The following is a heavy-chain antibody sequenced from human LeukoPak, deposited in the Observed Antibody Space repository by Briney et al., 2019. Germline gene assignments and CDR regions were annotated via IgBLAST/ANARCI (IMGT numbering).Heavy chain of an antibody. CDR1: GFTVSSNY. CDR2: ISGSGGST. V-gene: IGHV3-23*01. J-gene: IGHJ4*02. D-gene: IGHD3-16*01. CDR3: AKDMGYDYVWGSFSFDY. Sequence: GGSLRLSCAVSGFTVSSNYMSWVRQAPGKGLEWVSAISGSGGSTYYADSVKGRFTISRDNSKNTLYLQMNSLRAEDTAVYYCAKDMGYDYVWGSFSFDYWGQGTLVTVSS.